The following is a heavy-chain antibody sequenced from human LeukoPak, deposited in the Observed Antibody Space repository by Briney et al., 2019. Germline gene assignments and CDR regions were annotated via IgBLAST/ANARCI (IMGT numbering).Heavy chain of an antibody. CDR2: IIPIFGTA. D-gene: IGHD2-8*02. CDR3: SREGEGEDGTGHHNWYFDL. CDR1: GGTFSSYA. J-gene: IGHJ2*01. V-gene: IGHV1-69*13. Sequence: SVKVSCKASGGTFSSYAISWVRQAPGQGLEWMGGIIPIFGTANYAQKFQGRVTITADESTSTAYMELRSLRSDDTAMYYCSREGEGEDGTGHHNWYFDLWGRGTLVTVSS.